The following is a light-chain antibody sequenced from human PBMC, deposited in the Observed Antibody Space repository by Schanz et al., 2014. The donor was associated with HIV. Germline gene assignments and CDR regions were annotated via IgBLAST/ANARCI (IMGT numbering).Light chain of an antibody. Sequence: EIVMTQSPATLSVSPGERATLSCRASQSVSSNLAWYQQKPGQAPRLLIYGASTRATGIPARFSGSGSGTDFTLTISSLQSEDSAIYYCQQYNNWPSWTFGQGTKVEIK. V-gene: IGKV3-15*01. CDR3: QQYNNWPSWT. CDR2: GAS. J-gene: IGKJ1*01. CDR1: QSVSSN.